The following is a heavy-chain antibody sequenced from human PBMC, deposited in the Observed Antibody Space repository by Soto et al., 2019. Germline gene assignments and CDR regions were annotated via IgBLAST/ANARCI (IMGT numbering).Heavy chain of an antibody. D-gene: IGHD4-17*01. CDR3: ARDYGDYPWYYYGMDV. CDR2: INPNSGGT. Sequence: ASVKVSCKASGYTFTGYYMHSVRQAPGQGLEWMGWINPNSGGTNYAQKFQGWVTMTRDTSISTAYMELSRLRSDDTAVYYCARDYGDYPWYYYGMDVWGQGTTVTVSS. CDR1: GYTFTGYY. V-gene: IGHV1-2*04. J-gene: IGHJ6*02.